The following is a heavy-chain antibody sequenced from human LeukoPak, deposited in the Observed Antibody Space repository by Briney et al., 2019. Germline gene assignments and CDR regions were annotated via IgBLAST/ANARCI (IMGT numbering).Heavy chain of an antibody. V-gene: IGHV3-9*01. J-gene: IGHJ4*02. CDR2: NSWNNGSI. CDR1: GFTFDDYA. CDR3: AKSGGGDGYNFFDY. D-gene: IGHD5-24*01. Sequence: GASLRLSCAASGFTFDDYAMHWVRKAPGKGLEWVSGNSWNNGSIGYADSVKDRCTISRDSAKNSLDRQMKSLRAEATALYYCAKSGGGDGYNFFDYWGQGPLVPVSS.